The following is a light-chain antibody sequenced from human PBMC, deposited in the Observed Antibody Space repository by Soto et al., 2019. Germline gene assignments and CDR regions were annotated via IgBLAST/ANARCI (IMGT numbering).Light chain of an antibody. V-gene: IGLV2-8*01. J-gene: IGLJ2*01. CDR3: GSYARSNKWV. CDR1: SSDVGGYNY. Sequence: QSALTQPPSASGSPGQSVTISCTGTSSDVGGYNYVSWYQQHTGKAPKLMIYEVSKRPSGVPDRFSGSTSGNTASLTVSGLQAEDEADYYCGSYARSNKWVFGGGTALTV. CDR2: EVS.